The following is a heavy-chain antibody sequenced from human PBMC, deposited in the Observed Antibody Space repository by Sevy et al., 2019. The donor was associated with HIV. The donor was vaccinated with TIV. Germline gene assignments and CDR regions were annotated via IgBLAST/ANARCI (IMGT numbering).Heavy chain of an antibody. CDR3: ARSRLAIVATLDAFDI. CDR2: IYYSGST. CDR1: GGSISSYY. V-gene: IGHV4-59*01. J-gene: IGHJ3*02. D-gene: IGHD5-12*01. Sequence: SETLSLTCTVSGGSISSYYWSWIRQPPGKGLEWTGYIYYSGSTNYNPSLKSRVTISVDTSKNQFSLKLSSVTAADTAVYYCARSRLAIVATLDAFDIWGQGTMVTVSS.